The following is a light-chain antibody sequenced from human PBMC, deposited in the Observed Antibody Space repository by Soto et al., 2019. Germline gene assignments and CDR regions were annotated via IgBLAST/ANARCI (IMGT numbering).Light chain of an antibody. CDR3: QQRFSWPPT. CDR2: DTS. Sequence: EIGLTQSPATLSLSPGDRATLSCRASQSVSRYFAWYQQKPGQAPRLLIHDTSTRATGVPDTFSGSGSGTEFTLTISSLEPEDSAMYYCQQRFSWPPTFGGGTNVEIK. J-gene: IGKJ4*01. V-gene: IGKV3-11*01. CDR1: QSVSRY.